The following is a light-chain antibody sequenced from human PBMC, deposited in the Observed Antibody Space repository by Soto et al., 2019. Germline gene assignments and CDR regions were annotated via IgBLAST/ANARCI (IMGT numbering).Light chain of an antibody. V-gene: IGLV2-14*03. Sequence: QSVLTQPPSASGSPGQSITISCTGTSSDVGGYNYVSWYQQHPGKAPKLMIFDVSNRPSGISYRFSGSKSGNTASLTISGLQAEDEADYYCSSYASNSPVVFGGGTKLTVL. J-gene: IGLJ3*02. CDR3: SSYASNSPVV. CDR2: DVS. CDR1: SSDVGGYNY.